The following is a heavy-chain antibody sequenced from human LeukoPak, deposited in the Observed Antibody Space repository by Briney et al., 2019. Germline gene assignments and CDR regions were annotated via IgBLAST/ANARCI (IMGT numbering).Heavy chain of an antibody. CDR1: GFTFSSYS. J-gene: IGHJ4*02. D-gene: IGHD1-26*01. Sequence: PGGSLRLSCAASGFTFSSYSMNWVRQAPGKGLEWVSYISSSSSTIFYADSVKGRFTISRDNAKNSLYLQMHSLRDEDTAVYYCARAWYSWGYYFAYWGQGTLVTVSS. V-gene: IGHV3-48*02. CDR2: ISSSSSTI. CDR3: ARAWYSWGYYFAY.